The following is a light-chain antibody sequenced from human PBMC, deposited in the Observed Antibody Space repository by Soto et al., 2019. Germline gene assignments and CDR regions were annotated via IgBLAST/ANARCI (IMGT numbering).Light chain of an antibody. CDR3: QHYSSSPPEFT. Sequence: EIVLTQSPGTLSLSPGERATLSCRASQSISSSYLAWYQQRPGQAPRLLIFGASYRATRIPDRFSGSGTGTDFPLTISILEPEDFAVYYCQHYSSSPPEFTFGPGTKVDSK. CDR2: GAS. V-gene: IGKV3-20*01. J-gene: IGKJ3*01. CDR1: QSISSSY.